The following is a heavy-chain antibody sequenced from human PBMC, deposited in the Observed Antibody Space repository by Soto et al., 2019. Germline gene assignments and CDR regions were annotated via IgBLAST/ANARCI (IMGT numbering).Heavy chain of an antibody. V-gene: IGHV3-7*01. D-gene: IGHD2-8*01. CDR3: AIKPLYFWFDS. J-gene: IGHJ5*01. CDR1: GFTFSSYW. Sequence: EVQLVESGGGLVQPGGSLRLSCAASGFTFSSYWMSWVRQAPGKGLGWVANIKQDGSEKYYVDSVKGRFTNSRDSAKNSLYLQMNSLRAEDTAVYYCAIKPLYFWFDSWGQGTLVTVSS. CDR2: IKQDGSEK.